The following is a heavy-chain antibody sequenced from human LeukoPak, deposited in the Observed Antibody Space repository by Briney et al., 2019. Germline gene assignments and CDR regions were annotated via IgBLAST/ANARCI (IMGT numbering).Heavy chain of an antibody. J-gene: IGHJ4*02. CDR2: IIPIFGTA. V-gene: IGHV1-69*13. CDR1: GGTFSSYA. Sequence: SVKVSCKASGGTFSSYAISWVRQAPGRGLEWMGGIIPIFGTANYAQKFQGRVTITADESTSTAYMELSSLRSEDTAVYYCARAGPRSGLRKYYFDYWGQGTLVTVSS. D-gene: IGHD4-17*01. CDR3: ARAGPRSGLRKYYFDY.